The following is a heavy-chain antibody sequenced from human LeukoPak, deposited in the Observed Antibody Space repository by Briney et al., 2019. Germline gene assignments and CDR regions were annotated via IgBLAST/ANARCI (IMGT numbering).Heavy chain of an antibody. V-gene: IGHV3-30-3*01. Sequence: VGSLRLSCAASGVTSCSYAMHRVRRAPGRGGVGGAVITYDGSYKYYPDSVTGRFTNYRDNPKNTLFLQKDRLRADGTAVYSCARVLDDYGDYPRAFDIWGQGTMVTVSS. J-gene: IGHJ3*02. CDR3: ARVLDDYGDYPRAFDI. CDR1: GVTSCSYA. D-gene: IGHD4-17*01. CDR2: ITYDGSYK.